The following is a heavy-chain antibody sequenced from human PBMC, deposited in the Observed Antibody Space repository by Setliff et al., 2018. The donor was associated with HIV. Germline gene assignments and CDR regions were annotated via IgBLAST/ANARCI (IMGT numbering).Heavy chain of an antibody. CDR2: ISGSAGTT. J-gene: IGHJ4*02. D-gene: IGHD1-26*01. CDR3: ARDRYSGGSTDY. V-gene: IGHV3-48*03. Sequence: GGSLRLSCAASGFTFSSYEMNWVRQAPGKGLEWVSGISGSAGTTYYADAVKGRFTISRDNAKNSLYLQMNSLRAEDTAVYYCARDRYSGGSTDYWGQGTLVTVSS. CDR1: GFTFSSYE.